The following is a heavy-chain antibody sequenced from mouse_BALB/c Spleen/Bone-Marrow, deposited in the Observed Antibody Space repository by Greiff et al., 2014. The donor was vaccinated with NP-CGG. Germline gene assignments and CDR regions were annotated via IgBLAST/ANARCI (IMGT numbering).Heavy chain of an antibody. D-gene: IGHD4-1*01. Sequence: EVKLEESGGGLVKPGGSLKLSCTASGFAFSNCDMSWVRQTPEKRLEWVATITSGGGNTYYPDSVKGRFTISRDNARNTLYLQMSSLRSEDTALYYCARVWDWFAYWGQGTLVTASA. CDR3: ARVWDWFAY. CDR1: GFAFSNCD. V-gene: IGHV5-9*02. J-gene: IGHJ3*01. CDR2: ITSGGGNT.